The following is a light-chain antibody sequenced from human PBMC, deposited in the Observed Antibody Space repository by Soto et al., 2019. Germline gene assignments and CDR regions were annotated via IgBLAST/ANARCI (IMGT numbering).Light chain of an antibody. V-gene: IGKV1-33*01. Sequence: DIQMTQSPSTLSASVGDSVTIVCRASQDIRSGLAWYQQKPGKAPKLLIYDASNLETGVPSRFSGGGSGTDFTFTISSLQPEDIATYYCQQYDYLPLTFGGGTKVDIK. CDR2: DAS. CDR3: QQYDYLPLT. J-gene: IGKJ4*01. CDR1: QDIRSG.